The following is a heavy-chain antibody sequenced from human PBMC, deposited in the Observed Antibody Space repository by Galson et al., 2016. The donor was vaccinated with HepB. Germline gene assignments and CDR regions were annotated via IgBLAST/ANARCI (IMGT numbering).Heavy chain of an antibody. CDR1: GGSITSGKSY. Sequence: SETLFLTCSVSGGSITSGKSYWGWIRQPPGMGLEWIGTIYYSGTTYYNPSLESRVTIDVDMSTNHFSLEVTSVTAADTAVYYCARRDVGVTGSFEYWGQGTLVTASS. CDR2: IYYSGTT. J-gene: IGHJ4*02. CDR3: ARRDVGVTGSFEY. D-gene: IGHD2-21*02. V-gene: IGHV4-39*01.